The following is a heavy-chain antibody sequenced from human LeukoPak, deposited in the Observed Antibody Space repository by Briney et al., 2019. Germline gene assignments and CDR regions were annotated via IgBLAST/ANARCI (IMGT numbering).Heavy chain of an antibody. D-gene: IGHD2-2*01. CDR2: IDPSSTYI. V-gene: IGHV3-21*01. CDR3: ARAPTVLVGYCSSSSCQADY. CDR1: GFTFRSYS. Sequence: GGSLRLSCAASGFTFRSYSMNWVRQAPGKGLEWVSAIDPSSTYIYYADSVKGRFTISRDNAENSLYLQMNSLRVEDTAVYYCARAPTVLVGYCSSSSCQADYRGQGTLVTVSS. J-gene: IGHJ4*02.